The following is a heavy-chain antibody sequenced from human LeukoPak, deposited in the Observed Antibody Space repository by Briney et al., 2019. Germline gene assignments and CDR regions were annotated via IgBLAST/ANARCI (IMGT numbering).Heavy chain of an antibody. D-gene: IGHD1-26*01. J-gene: IGHJ4*02. CDR1: GYTFTCYY. V-gene: IGHV1-46*01. CDR2: INPSGGST. CDR3: ARTEIVGASYFDY. Sequence: ASVKVSCKASGYTFTCYYMHWVRQAPAQGLEWMGIINPSGGSTNYAQKFQGRVTMTRDTSTSTVYMELSSLRSEDTAEYYCARTEIVGASYFDYWGQGTLVTVSS.